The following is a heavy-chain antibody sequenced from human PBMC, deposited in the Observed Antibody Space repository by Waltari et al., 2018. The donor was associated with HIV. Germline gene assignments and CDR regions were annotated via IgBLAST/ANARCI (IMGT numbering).Heavy chain of an antibody. V-gene: IGHV4-31*03. CDR3: ARVAVTEGLVFDY. CDR1: GGSISRGGSY. Sequence: QVQLQESGPGLVTPSQTLSLTCTVSGGSISRGGSYWSWLSQHPGKGLEWIGYIYYRGSTYYNPSLKSRVTISVDTSKNQFSLKLSSVTAADTAVYYCARVAVTEGLVFDYWGQGTLVTVSS. J-gene: IGHJ4*02. CDR2: IYYRGST. D-gene: IGHD2-21*02.